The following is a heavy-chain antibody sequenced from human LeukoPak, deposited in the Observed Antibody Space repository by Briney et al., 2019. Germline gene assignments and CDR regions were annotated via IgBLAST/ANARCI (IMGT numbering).Heavy chain of an antibody. Sequence: GASVKDSCKTSGYNFNRYTITWVRQAPGQGLEWMGWVSTSNGDTNYAEKFQGRVTMTTETVTKTAYMELRRLRSGDTAMYFCARVSDTSMVTPGFDSWGQGTLVTVSS. D-gene: IGHD5-18*01. J-gene: IGHJ4*02. CDR1: GYNFNRYT. CDR2: VSTSNGDT. CDR3: ARVSDTSMVTPGFDS. V-gene: IGHV1-18*01.